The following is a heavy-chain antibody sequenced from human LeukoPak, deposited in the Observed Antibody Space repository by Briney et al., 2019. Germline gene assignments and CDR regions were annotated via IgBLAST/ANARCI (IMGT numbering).Heavy chain of an antibody. V-gene: IGHV6-1*01. CDR3: ARDPGFGEAHYYYYYGMDV. CDR1: GDSVSNNNVA. D-gene: IGHD3-10*01. J-gene: IGHJ6*04. Sequence: SQTLSLTCAISGDSVSNNNVAWNWIRQSPSRGLEWLGRTYYGSKWYNDYAISVKSRITINPDTSMNQFSLQLNSVTPDDTAVYYCARDPGFGEAHYYYYYGMDVWGKGTTVTVSS. CDR2: TYYGSKWYN.